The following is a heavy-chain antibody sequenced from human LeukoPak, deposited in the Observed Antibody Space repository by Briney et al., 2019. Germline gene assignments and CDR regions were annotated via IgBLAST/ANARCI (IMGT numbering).Heavy chain of an antibody. J-gene: IGHJ3*02. CDR1: GGTFSSYA. D-gene: IGHD2-21*01. CDR3: ARGLQNYGGIEGDAFDI. V-gene: IGHV1-69*05. Sequence: SVKVSCEASGGTFSSYAISWVRQAPGQGLEWMGGIIPIFGTANYAQKFQGRVTITTDESTSTAYMELSSLRSEDTAVYYCARGLQNYGGIEGDAFDIWGQGTMVTVSS. CDR2: IIPIFGTA.